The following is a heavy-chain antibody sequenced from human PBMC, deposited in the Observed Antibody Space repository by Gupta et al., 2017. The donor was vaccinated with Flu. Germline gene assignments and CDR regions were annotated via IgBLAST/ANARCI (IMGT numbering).Heavy chain of an antibody. CDR2: IYYSGST. Sequence: QVQLQESGPGLVKPSETLSLTCTVSGGSISSYYWSWIRQPPGKGLEWIGYIYYSGSTNYNPSLKSRVTISVDTSKNQFSLKLSSVTAADTAVYYCASLAAAGTTDDYWGQGTLVTVSS. CDR3: ASLAAAGTTDDY. J-gene: IGHJ4*02. V-gene: IGHV4-59*08. CDR1: GGSISSYY. D-gene: IGHD6-13*01.